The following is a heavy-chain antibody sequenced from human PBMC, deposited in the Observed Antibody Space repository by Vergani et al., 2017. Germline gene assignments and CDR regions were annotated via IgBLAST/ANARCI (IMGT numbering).Heavy chain of an antibody. Sequence: VQLVESGGGLVQPGRSLRLSCTASGFTFGDYAMSWFRQAPGKGLEWVGVISYDGTEKKYADSVNGRFTISRDNSKKMMSLQMNSLRVEDTAVYYCARGGKGIIMVVPSTHLWGQGTQVSVS. J-gene: IGHJ4*02. CDR2: ISYDGTEK. D-gene: IGHD2-15*01. CDR1: GFTFGDYA. CDR3: ARGGKGIIMVVPSTHL. V-gene: IGHV3-30-3*01.